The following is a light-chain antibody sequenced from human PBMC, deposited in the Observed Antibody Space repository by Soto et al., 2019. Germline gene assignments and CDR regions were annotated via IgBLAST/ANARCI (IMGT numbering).Light chain of an antibody. J-gene: IGLJ2*01. CDR1: SRDVGAYKF. V-gene: IGLV2-11*01. Sequence: QSALTQPRSVSGSPGQSVTVSCTGTSRDVGAYKFVSWYQHHPGTAPKFIIFDVSKRPSGVPDRFSGSKSGNTASLTISGLQADDEADYYCCSYAGSYTVIFGGGTKLTVL. CDR2: DVS. CDR3: CSYAGSYTVI.